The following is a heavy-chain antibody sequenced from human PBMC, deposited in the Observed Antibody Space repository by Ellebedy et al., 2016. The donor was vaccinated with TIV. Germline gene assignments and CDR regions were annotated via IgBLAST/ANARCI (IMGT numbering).Heavy chain of an antibody. D-gene: IGHD1-20*01. CDR2: IKVDGSEE. CDR3: ATGNNWNDAFNM. Sequence: PGGSLRLSCEASGFTFSRHWMSWVRQAPGKGLEWVANIKVDGSEEYYVDSVKGRFTISRDNAKNSLYLQMNSLRAEDTAVYYCATGNNWNDAFNMWGQGTMVTVSS. J-gene: IGHJ3*02. CDR1: GFTFSRHW. V-gene: IGHV3-7*01.